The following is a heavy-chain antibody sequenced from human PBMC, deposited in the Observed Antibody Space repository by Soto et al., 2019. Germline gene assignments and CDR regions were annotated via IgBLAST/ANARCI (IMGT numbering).Heavy chain of an antibody. D-gene: IGHD1-7*01. J-gene: IGHJ4*02. V-gene: IGHV3-30-3*01. Sequence: QVPLVESGGGVVQPGRSLRLSCTASGFTFSGYAMHWVRQAPGQGPEWVTVISNDGNNKYYADSVKGRFIISRDNSKSTLYLQINSLTPEDTAMYYCARDYYWNYDYWGQGTLVTVSS. CDR3: ARDYYWNYDY. CDR1: GFTFSGYA. CDR2: ISNDGNNK.